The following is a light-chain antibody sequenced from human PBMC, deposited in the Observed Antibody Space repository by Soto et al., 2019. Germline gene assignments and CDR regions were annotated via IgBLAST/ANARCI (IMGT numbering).Light chain of an antibody. CDR3: QQYNDWPPLS. V-gene: IGKV3-15*01. Sequence: EIVMTQSPATLAASLGGRATLSCRASRTVASNLAWYRQKPGQAPTLLIASASIRATGVPARISGSGYGTEFTLTISSLQSEDFAVYYCQQYNDWPPLSFGGGTTVEL. J-gene: IGKJ4*01. CDR1: RTVASN. CDR2: SAS.